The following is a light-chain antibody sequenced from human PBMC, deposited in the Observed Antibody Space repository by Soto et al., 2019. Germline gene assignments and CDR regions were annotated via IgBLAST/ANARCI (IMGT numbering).Light chain of an antibody. CDR2: RAS. CDR1: QDIHNR. Sequence: DIHMAQSPSSLSASVGDRVIITCRASQDIHNRLGWYQQKPEKARKSLIYRASNLQSGVPSRFIGSGSGTECTLTINNLQPEDFATYFCQQYVDYPLAVGGGTKVEIK. CDR3: QQYVDYPLA. V-gene: IGKV1D-16*01. J-gene: IGKJ4*01.